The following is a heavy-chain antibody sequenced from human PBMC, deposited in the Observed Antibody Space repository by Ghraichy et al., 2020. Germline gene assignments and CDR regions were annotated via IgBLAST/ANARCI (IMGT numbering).Heavy chain of an antibody. CDR2: ISSSSSYI. CDR1: GFTFSSYS. Sequence: GESLNISCAASGFTFSSYSMNWVRQAPGKGLEWVSSISSSSSYIYYADSVKGRFTISRDNAKNSLYLQMNSLRAEDTAVYYCARVNDFWSGYYLAGYYYGMDVCGQGTTVTVSS. CDR3: ARVNDFWSGYYLAGYYYGMDV. D-gene: IGHD3-3*01. J-gene: IGHJ6*02. V-gene: IGHV3-21*01.